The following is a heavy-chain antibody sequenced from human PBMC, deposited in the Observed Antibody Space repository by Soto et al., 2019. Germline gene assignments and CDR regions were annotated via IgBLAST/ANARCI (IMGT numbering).Heavy chain of an antibody. V-gene: IGHV3-7*03. J-gene: IGHJ6*02. D-gene: IGHD4-17*01. Sequence: GGSLRLSCADSGFTFSSYWMSWVRQAPWKGLEWVANIKQDGSEKYYVDSVKGRFTISRDNAKNSLYLQMNSLRAEDTAVYYCARGSPYDYYYYGMDVWGQGTTVTVSS. CDR3: ARGSPYDYYYYGMDV. CDR1: GFTFSSYW. CDR2: IKQDGSEK.